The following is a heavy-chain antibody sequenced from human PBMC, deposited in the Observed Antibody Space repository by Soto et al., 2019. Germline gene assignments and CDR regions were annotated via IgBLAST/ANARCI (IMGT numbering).Heavy chain of an antibody. CDR3: VRGRYDY. Sequence: GGSLRLSCAASGFTFIDYSMSWFRQAPGKGLECVSSINSASSSIYYVESVKGRFTISRDNAKNALYLRMNSLRAEDTAVYYCVRGRYDYWGQGTLVTVYS. J-gene: IGHJ4*02. CDR2: INSASSSI. CDR1: GFTFIDYS. V-gene: IGHV3-11*01. D-gene: IGHD1-26*01.